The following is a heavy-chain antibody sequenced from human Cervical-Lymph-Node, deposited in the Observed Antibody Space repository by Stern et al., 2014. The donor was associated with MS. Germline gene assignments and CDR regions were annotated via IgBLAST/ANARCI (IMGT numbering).Heavy chain of an antibody. V-gene: IGHV3-13*01. J-gene: IGHJ4*02. CDR2: IGTAGDT. CDR1: GFTFSSYD. Sequence: EVQLVESGGGLVQPGGSLRLSCAASGFTFSSYDMHWVRQATGKGLEWVSAIGTAGDTYYPGSVKGRFTISRENAKNSLYLQMNSLRAGDTAVYYCASGPPFRGGMMRFDYWGQGTLVTVSS. D-gene: IGHD3-10*01. CDR3: ASGPPFRGGMMRFDY.